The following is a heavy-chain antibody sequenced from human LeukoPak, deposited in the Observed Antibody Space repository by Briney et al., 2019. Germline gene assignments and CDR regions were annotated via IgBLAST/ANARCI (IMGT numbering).Heavy chain of an antibody. D-gene: IGHD4-17*01. V-gene: IGHV1-46*01. Sequence: ASVKVSCKASGYSVSSYYMHWVRQAPGQGLEWMGIINPSGDSTTYAQKFQGRVTMTRDTSTRTVYMELSSLRSDDTAVYYCARENDYGNNWFDPWGQGTLVTVSS. CDR3: ARENDYGNNWFDP. CDR1: GYSVSSYY. J-gene: IGHJ5*02. CDR2: INPSGDST.